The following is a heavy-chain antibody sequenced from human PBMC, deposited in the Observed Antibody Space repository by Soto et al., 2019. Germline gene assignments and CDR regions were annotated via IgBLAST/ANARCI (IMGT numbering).Heavy chain of an antibody. J-gene: IGHJ6*02. CDR2: VYPGDSET. CDR1: GYDFTTFW. D-gene: IGHD6-13*01. Sequence: PGESLKISCQGGGYDFTTFWIAWVRQMPGKGLEWMGIVYPGDSETRYSPSFQGQVTISADKSTNTAYLQWTSLKASDTAVYYCARDGARGYSSSLDYYGMDVWGQGTTVTVSS. V-gene: IGHV5-51*01. CDR3: ARDGARGYSSSLDYYGMDV.